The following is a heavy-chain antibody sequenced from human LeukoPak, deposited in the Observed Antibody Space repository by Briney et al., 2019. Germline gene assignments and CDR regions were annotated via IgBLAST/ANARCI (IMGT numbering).Heavy chain of an antibody. D-gene: IGHD5-18*01. CDR1: GFTFSSYA. CDR3: AKDLIRDTAMVQSPGGY. Sequence: GGSLRLSYAASGFTFSSYAMSWVRQAPGKGLEWVSAISGSGGSTYYADSVKGRFTISRDNSKNTLYLQMNSLRAEDTAVYYCAKDLIRDTAMVQSPGGYWGQGTLVTVSS. V-gene: IGHV3-23*01. CDR2: ISGSGGST. J-gene: IGHJ4*02.